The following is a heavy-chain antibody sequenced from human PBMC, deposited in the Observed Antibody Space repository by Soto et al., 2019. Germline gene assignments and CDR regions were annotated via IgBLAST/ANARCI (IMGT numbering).Heavy chain of an antibody. V-gene: IGHV1-69*13. CDR1: GGTFSGYA. D-gene: IGHD2-2*02. CDR2: IIPMFGTS. J-gene: IGHJ4*02. Sequence: SVKVSCKASGGTFSGYAISWVRQAPGQGLEWMGEIIPMFGTSNYAQKFQGRVTITADESTSTAYMELSSLGSEDTAVYYCARGSCSSTSCYKEYYFDLWGQGTLVTVSS. CDR3: ARGSCSSTSCYKEYYFDL.